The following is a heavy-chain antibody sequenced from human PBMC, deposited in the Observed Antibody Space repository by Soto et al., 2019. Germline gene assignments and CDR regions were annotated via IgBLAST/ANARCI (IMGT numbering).Heavy chain of an antibody. Sequence: QLQLQESGPGLVKPSETLSLICTVSGGSISSSTYYWGWIRQPPGKGLEWIGSIYYSGSTYYNPSLKSRVTLSVDTSKTQFPLNLSSVTAADTAVYYCARHPLSFVVLLWWFGPWGQGTLVTVSS. CDR1: GGSISSSTYY. D-gene: IGHD2-15*01. V-gene: IGHV4-39*01. CDR3: ARHPLSFVVLLWWFGP. CDR2: IYYSGST. J-gene: IGHJ5*02.